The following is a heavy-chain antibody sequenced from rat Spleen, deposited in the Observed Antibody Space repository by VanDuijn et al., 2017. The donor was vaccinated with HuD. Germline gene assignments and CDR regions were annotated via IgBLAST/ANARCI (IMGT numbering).Heavy chain of an antibody. CDR2: MTYNGDT. CDR1: GLSLPSNS. D-gene: IGHD1-6*01. CDR3: ARWRYTTDWFAF. V-gene: IGHV2-63*01. J-gene: IGHJ3*01. Sequence: QVQLKESGPGLVQPSQTLSLTCTVSGLSLPSNSVSWIRQPPGEGLEWMGRMTYNGDTSYNSALISRLSISRDTSKSQVFLKMNSLQSEDTAMYFCARWRYTTDWFAFWGQGTLVTVSS.